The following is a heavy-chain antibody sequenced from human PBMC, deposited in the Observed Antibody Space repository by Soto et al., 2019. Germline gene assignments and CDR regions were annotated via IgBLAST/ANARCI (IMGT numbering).Heavy chain of an antibody. CDR1: GFTFSDYA. V-gene: IGHV3-30*18. CDR2: VSHDGRNT. CDR3: AKGGRQWLVTSDFNC. Sequence: VQLVESGGGVVQPGRSLRLSCAASGFTFSDYAMHWVRQAPGKGLEWVAVVSHDGRNTHYADSVKGRFTISRDSSKNTVSLEMTSLRAEDTAVYCGAKGGRQWLVTSDFNCWGQGALVTVSS. J-gene: IGHJ4*02. D-gene: IGHD6-19*01.